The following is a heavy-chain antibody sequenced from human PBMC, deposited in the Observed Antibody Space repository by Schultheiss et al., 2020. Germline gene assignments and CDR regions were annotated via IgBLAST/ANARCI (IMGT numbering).Heavy chain of an antibody. CDR2: ISYDGSNK. V-gene: IGHV3-30-3*01. D-gene: IGHD3-10*01. CDR3: ARDSLRVRAYSQEPGSLDY. J-gene: IGHJ4*02. Sequence: SLKISCAASGFTFSSYAMHWVRQAPGKGLEWVAVISYDGSNKYYADSVKGRFTISRDNSKNTLYLQMNSLRAEDTAVYYCARDSLRVRAYSQEPGSLDYWGQGTLVTVSS. CDR1: GFTFSSYA.